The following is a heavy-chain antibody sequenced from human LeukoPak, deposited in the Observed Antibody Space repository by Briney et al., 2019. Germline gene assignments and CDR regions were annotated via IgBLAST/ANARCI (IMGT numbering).Heavy chain of an antibody. CDR1: GGTFSSYA. J-gene: IGHJ4*02. CDR2: IIPIFGTA. D-gene: IGHD3-22*01. Sequence: SVKVSCKASGGTFSSYAISWVRQAPGQGLEWMGGIIPIFGTANYAQKFQGRVTITADESTSTAYMELSSLRSEDTAVYYCAGGNYDILTGSKAGYYDSSGYYLFDYWGQGTLVTVSS. V-gene: IGHV1-69*01. CDR3: AGGNYDILTGSKAGYYDSSGYYLFDY.